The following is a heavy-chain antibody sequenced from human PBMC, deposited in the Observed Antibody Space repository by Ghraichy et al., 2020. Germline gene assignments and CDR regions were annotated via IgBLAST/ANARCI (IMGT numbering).Heavy chain of an antibody. D-gene: IGHD3-3*01. CDR1: GGSFSGYY. Sequence: SETLSLTCAVYGGSFSGYYWSWIRQPPGKGLEWIGEINHSGSTNYNPSLKSRVTISVDTSKNQFSLKLSSVTAADTAVYYCARGPKGSYDFWSGSRQKYYFDYWGQGTLVTVSS. J-gene: IGHJ4*02. V-gene: IGHV4-34*01. CDR3: ARGPKGSYDFWSGSRQKYYFDY. CDR2: INHSGST.